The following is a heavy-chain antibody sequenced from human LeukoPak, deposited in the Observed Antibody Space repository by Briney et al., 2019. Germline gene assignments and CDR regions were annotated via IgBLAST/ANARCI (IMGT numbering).Heavy chain of an antibody. CDR2: ISSSSNYT. J-gene: IGHJ4*02. Sequence: GGSLRLSCAASGFAFSDYYMSWIRQAPGKGLECISYISSSSNYTNYADSVKGRFTISRDNAKNSLYLQMNSLRAEDTAVYYCARVRNGHYCGGDCYLFDYWGQGTLVTVSS. V-gene: IGHV3-11*06. CDR1: GFAFSDYY. D-gene: IGHD2-21*02. CDR3: ARVRNGHYCGGDCYLFDY.